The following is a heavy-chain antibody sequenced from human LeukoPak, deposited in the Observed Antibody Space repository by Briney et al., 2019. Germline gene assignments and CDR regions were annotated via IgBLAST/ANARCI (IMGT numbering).Heavy chain of an antibody. CDR2: INSDGTTT. CDR3: CRLYRAGFDP. D-gene: IGHD2/OR15-2a*01. V-gene: IGHV3-74*01. J-gene: IGHJ5*02. Sequence: GGSLRLSCAASGFTFSSYWMHWVRQAPGKGLVWVSRINSDGTTTNYADSVKGRFTISRDNAKNTAYLQMNSLKTEDTAVYYCCRLYRAGFDPWGQGTLVTVSS. CDR1: GFTFSSYW.